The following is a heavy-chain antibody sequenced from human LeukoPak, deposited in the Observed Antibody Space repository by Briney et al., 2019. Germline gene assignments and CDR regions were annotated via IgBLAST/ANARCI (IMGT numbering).Heavy chain of an antibody. CDR2: ISYDGRNK. CDR1: GFTFSSYW. Sequence: GGSLRLSCAASGFTFSSYWMTWVRQAPGKGLEWVAVISYDGRNKYYADFVKGRFTISRDNSKNTLFLQMSGLKSEDTAVYYCARALGSYYYVFDYWGQGTLVTVSS. J-gene: IGHJ4*02. D-gene: IGHD3-10*02. V-gene: IGHV3-30*03. CDR3: ARALGSYYYVFDY.